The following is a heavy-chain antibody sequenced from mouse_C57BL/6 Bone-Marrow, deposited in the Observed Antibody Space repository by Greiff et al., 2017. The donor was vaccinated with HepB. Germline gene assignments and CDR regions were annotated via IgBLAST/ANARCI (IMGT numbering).Heavy chain of an antibody. Sequence: VQLQQSGPELVKPGASVKISCKASGYTFTDYYINWVKQRPGQGLEWIGWIVPGSGRTYYNEKFKGKATLTVYKSSSTAYVLLSSLTSEDSAVYFCARNWVTTDGAAMDYWGQGTSVTVSS. CDR1: GYTFTDYY. CDR3: ARNWVTTDGAAMDY. CDR2: IVPGSGRT. D-gene: IGHD2-2*01. V-gene: IGHV1-75*01. J-gene: IGHJ4*01.